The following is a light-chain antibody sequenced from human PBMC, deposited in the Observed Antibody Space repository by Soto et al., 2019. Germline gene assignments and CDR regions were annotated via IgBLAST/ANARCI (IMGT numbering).Light chain of an antibody. CDR1: QSISTY. J-gene: IGKJ1*01. V-gene: IGKV1-5*01. CDR2: DAS. CDR3: QYYNTFSGT. Sequence: DIQMTQSPSTLSASVGDRVTITCRASQSISTYLAWYQQKPGKAPKLLIYDASNLETGVPSRFSGSGSGTEFALTISSLQPDDFATYYCQYYNTFSGTFGQGTKVDI.